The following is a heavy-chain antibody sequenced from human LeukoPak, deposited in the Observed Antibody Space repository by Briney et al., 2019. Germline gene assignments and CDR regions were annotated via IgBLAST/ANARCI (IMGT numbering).Heavy chain of an antibody. Sequence: ASVKVSCKASGYTFTSYDINWVRQAAGQGLEWMGWMSPINGNTGYAQKFQGRVTMTRNTSVSTAYMELSSLRSEDTAVYYCERNQGEGFDPWGQGTLVTVSS. CDR2: MSPINGNT. CDR3: ERNQGEGFDP. J-gene: IGHJ5*02. CDR1: GYTFTSYD. D-gene: IGHD3-16*01. V-gene: IGHV1-8*01.